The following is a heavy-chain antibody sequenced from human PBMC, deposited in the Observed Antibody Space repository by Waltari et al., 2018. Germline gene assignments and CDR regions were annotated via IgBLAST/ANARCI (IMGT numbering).Heavy chain of an antibody. J-gene: IGHJ3*02. D-gene: IGHD2-8*01. CDR2: ISGSGGST. CDR1: GFTFSSYA. Sequence: EVQLVESGGGLVQPGGSLRLSCSASGFTFSSYAMTWVRQAPGKGLEWVSAISGSGGSTYYADSVKGRFTISRDNSKNTLYLQMNSLRAEDTAVYYCAKKLIVGGAFDIWGQGTMVTVSS. V-gene: IGHV3-23*04. CDR3: AKKLIVGGAFDI.